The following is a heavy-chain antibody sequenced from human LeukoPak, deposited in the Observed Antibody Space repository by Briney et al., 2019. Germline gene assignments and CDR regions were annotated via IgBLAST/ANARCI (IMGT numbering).Heavy chain of an antibody. CDR2: IYSGGST. Sequence: GGSMRLACAAYGFTVSSNYMSWVRQAPGKGLEWVSVIYSGGSTYYADSVKGRFTISRDNSKNTLYLQMNSLRAEDTAVYYCATEMATNGAFDYWGQGTLVTVYS. V-gene: IGHV3-66*01. J-gene: IGHJ4*02. CDR3: ATEMATNGAFDY. D-gene: IGHD5-24*01. CDR1: GFTVSSNY.